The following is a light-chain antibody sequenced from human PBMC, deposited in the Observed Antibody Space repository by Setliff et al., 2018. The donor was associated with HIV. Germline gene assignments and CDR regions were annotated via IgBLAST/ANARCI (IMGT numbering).Light chain of an antibody. Sequence: QSVLTQPRSVSGSPGQSVTISCTGTSSDVGGCNYVSWYQQHPGKAPKLMIYDVSKRPSGIPDRFSGSKSGNTASLTIPGLQAEDEADYYCCSYAGSYTYVFGTGTKVTVL. CDR1: SSDVGGCNY. V-gene: IGLV2-11*01. J-gene: IGLJ1*01. CDR3: CSYAGSYTYV. CDR2: DVS.